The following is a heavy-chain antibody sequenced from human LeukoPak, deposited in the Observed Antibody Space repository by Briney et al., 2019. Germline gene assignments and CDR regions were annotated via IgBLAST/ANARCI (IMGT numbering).Heavy chain of an antibody. V-gene: IGHV1-2*02. CDR2: INPNSGGT. CDR3: ARERITMVRGAKSNWFDP. D-gene: IGHD3-10*01. J-gene: IGHJ5*02. Sequence: WXRXXPGXGLEWMGWINPNSGGTNYAQKFQGRVTMTRDTSISTAYMELSRLRSDDTAVYYCARERITMVRGAKSNWFDPWGQGTLVTVSS.